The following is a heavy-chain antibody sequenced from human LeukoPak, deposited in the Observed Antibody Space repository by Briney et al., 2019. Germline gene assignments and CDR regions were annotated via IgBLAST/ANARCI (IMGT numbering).Heavy chain of an antibody. CDR1: GGSISSYY. CDR3: ARHRKYCSGGSCYFDY. Sequence: SETLSLTCTVSGGSISSYYWSWIRQPPGKGLEWIGYIYYSGSTNYNPSLKSRVTISVDTSKNQFSLKLSSVTAADTAVYYCARHRKYCSGGSCYFDYWGQGTLVTASS. V-gene: IGHV4-59*08. CDR2: IYYSGST. D-gene: IGHD2-15*01. J-gene: IGHJ4*02.